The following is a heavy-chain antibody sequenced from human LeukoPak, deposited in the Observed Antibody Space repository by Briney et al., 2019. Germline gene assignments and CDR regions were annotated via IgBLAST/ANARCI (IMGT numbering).Heavy chain of an antibody. D-gene: IGHD4-23*01. J-gene: IGHJ4*02. CDR1: GGSINSYY. V-gene: IGHV4-4*07. CDR3: ARGGKATVVTM. CDR2: MYSSGST. Sequence: SETLSPTCTVSGGSINSYYWTWIRQSAGKGLEWIGRMYSSGSTNYNPSLKSRVSMSVDTSKNQFSVKLTSVTAEDTAVYYCARGGKATVVTMWGQGILVTVSS.